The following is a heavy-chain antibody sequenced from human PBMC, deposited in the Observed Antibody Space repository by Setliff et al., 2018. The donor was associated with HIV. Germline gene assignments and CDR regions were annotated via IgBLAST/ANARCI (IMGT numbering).Heavy chain of an antibody. CDR2: IIPILGIA. CDR1: GGTFSSYA. CDR3: ARGRDYYGSGNAFDI. D-gene: IGHD3-10*01. Sequence: ASVKVSCKASGGTFSSYAISWVRQAPGQGLEWMGGIIPILGIANYAQKFQGRVTITADKPTSTAHMELSSLRSEDTAVYYCARGRDYYGSGNAFDIWGQGTMVTVSS. J-gene: IGHJ3*02. V-gene: IGHV1-69*10.